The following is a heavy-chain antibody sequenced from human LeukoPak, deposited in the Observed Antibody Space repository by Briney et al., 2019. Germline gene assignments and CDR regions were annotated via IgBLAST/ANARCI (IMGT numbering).Heavy chain of an antibody. J-gene: IGHJ5*02. V-gene: IGHV4-4*09. CDR3: ARQGFSAAGKMSWFHP. CDR1: GASISSYY. CDR2: IHPSRNT. Sequence: SETLSLTCTVSGASISSYYWRWIRQPPGKGLECFGYIHPSRNTNYNHSLKSRHTISVDTSKNHLSLKLSSVTAADTAVYYCARQGFSAAGKMSWFHPWGQGTLVTVSS. D-gene: IGHD6-13*01.